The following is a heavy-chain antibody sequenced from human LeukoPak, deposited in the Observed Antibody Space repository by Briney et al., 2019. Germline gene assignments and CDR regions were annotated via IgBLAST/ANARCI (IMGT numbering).Heavy chain of an antibody. CDR3: ARERSYSSGYYYEDY. CDR2: INPSGGST. J-gene: IGHJ4*02. V-gene: IGHV1-46*01. CDR1: GYTFTNYY. Sequence: ASVKVSCKASGYTFTNYYMHWLRQAPGQGLEWMGIINPSGGSTSYAQKFQGRVTMTRDTSTSTVYMELSSLRSEDTAVYYCARERSYSSGYYYEDYWGQGTLVTVSS. D-gene: IGHD3-22*01.